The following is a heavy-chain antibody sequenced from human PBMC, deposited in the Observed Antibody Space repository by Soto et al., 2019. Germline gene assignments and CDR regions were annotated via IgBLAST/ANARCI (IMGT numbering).Heavy chain of an antibody. Sequence: SETLCLTCTVSGGSISSGGYYWSWIRQHPGKGLEWIGYIYYSGSTYYNPSLKSRVTISVDTSKNQFSLKLSSVTAADTAVYYCARGIIMRLVPGYFDYWGQGTLVTVSS. CDR3: ARGIIMRLVPGYFDY. CDR1: GGSISSGGYY. J-gene: IGHJ4*02. V-gene: IGHV4-31*03. D-gene: IGHD3-16*01. CDR2: IYYSGST.